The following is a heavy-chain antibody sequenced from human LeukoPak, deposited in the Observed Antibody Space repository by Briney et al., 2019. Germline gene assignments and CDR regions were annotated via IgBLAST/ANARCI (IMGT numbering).Heavy chain of an antibody. D-gene: IGHD5-12*01. CDR1: GFSFSRYY. CDR2: LFSGGDT. CDR3: ARQGYDSGFDY. Sequence: GGSLRLSCAASGFSFSRYYMSWVRQAPGEGLEWVSVLFSGGDTYYADSVKDRFSISRDSSRETLFLQMNSLRADDTAVYYCARQGYDSGFDYWGHGTMVTVSS. J-gene: IGHJ4*01. V-gene: IGHV3-66*04.